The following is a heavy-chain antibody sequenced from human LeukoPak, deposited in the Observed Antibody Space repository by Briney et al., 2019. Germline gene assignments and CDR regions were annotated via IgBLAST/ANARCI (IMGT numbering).Heavy chain of an antibody. Sequence: ASVKVSCKASGYTFTSYGINWVRQAPGQGLEWMGWISVYNGNTNYAQKLQGRVTMTTDTSTSTAYMELRSLRSDDTAAYYCARGGNYDIRTNADYWGQGTLVTVSS. J-gene: IGHJ4*02. CDR2: ISVYNGNT. V-gene: IGHV1-18*01. D-gene: IGHD3-9*01. CDR1: GYTFTSYG. CDR3: ARGGNYDIRTNADY.